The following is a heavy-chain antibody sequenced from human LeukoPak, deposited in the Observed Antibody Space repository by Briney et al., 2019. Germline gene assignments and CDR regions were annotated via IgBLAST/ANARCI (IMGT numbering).Heavy chain of an antibody. CDR2: IYYSGST. CDR1: GGSISSSSYY. J-gene: IGHJ4*02. CDR3: ASHPITYTHYYDSSGFC. V-gene: IGHV4-39*01. D-gene: IGHD3-22*01. Sequence: PSETLSLTCTVSGGSISSSSYYWGWIRQPPGKGLEWIGSIYYSGSTYYNPSLKSRVTISVDTSKNQFSLKLSSVTAADTAVYYCASHPITYTHYYDSSGFCWGQGTLVTVSS.